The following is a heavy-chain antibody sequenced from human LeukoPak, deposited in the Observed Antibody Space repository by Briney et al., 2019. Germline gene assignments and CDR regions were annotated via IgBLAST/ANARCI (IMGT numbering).Heavy chain of an antibody. J-gene: IGHJ4*02. Sequence: GGSLRLSCAASGFTFSSYSMNWVRQAPGKGLEWVSSISSSSSYIYYADSVKSRFTISRDNAKNSLYLQMNSLRAEDTAVYYCARDFRYCGGDCNYWGQGTLVTVSS. CDR2: ISSSSSYI. CDR1: GFTFSSYS. CDR3: ARDFRYCGGDCNY. V-gene: IGHV3-21*01. D-gene: IGHD2-21*01.